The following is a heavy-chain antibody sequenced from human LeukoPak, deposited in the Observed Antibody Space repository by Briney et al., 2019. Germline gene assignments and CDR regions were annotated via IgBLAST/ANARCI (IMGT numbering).Heavy chain of an antibody. CDR3: AKEYDILIGYYAFDI. J-gene: IGHJ3*02. V-gene: IGHV3-30*02. D-gene: IGHD3-9*01. Sequence: GGSLRLSCAASGSTFSNYGMHWVRQAPGKGLEWVTFIRYDGSNKYYADSVKGRFTISRDNSKNTLYLQMNSLRAEDTAVYYCAKEYDILIGYYAFDIWGQGTMVTVSS. CDR2: IRYDGSNK. CDR1: GSTFSNYG.